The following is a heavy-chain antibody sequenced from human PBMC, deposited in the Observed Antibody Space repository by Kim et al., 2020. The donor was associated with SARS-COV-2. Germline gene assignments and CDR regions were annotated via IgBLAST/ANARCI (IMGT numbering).Heavy chain of an antibody. CDR1: GFTFSSYY. J-gene: IGHJ3*02. CDR2: ISSSSSYI. Sequence: GGSLRLSCAASGFTFSSYYMNWVRQAPGKGLEWVSSISSSSSYIYYADSVKGRFTISRDNAKNSLYLQMNSLRAEDTAVYYCARDYSAPTILGVVYDAFGICGQGTIVSLSP. D-gene: IGHD3-3*01. V-gene: IGHV3-21*01. CDR3: ARDYSAPTILGVVYDAFGI.